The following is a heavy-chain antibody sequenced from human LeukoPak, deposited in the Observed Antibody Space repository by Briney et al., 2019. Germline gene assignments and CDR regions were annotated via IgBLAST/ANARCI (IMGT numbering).Heavy chain of an antibody. J-gene: IGHJ6*03. V-gene: IGHV3-7*01. Sequence: PGGSLRLSCAASGFTFSSYWMSWVRQAPGKGLEWVANIKQDGSEKYYVDSVKGRFTISRDNAKNSLYLQMNSLRAEDTAVYSCARGPPYYGSGSEHHYYMDVWGKGTTVTISS. CDR3: ARGPPYYGSGSEHHYYMDV. CDR2: IKQDGSEK. CDR1: GFTFSSYW. D-gene: IGHD3-10*01.